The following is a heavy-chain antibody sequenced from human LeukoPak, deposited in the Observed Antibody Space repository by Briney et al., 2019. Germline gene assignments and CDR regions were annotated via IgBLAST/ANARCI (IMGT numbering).Heavy chain of an antibody. J-gene: IGHJ4*02. CDR2: ISAYNGST. Sequence: ASVKVSCKASGYTFTSYGISWVRQAPGQGLEWMGWISAYNGSTNYAQKLQGRVTMTTDTSTSTAYMELRSLRSDDTAVYYCARDFGIGSGPAGFDYWGQGTLVTVSS. CDR3: ARDFGIGSGPAGFDY. CDR1: GYTFTSYG. V-gene: IGHV1-18*01. D-gene: IGHD2-15*01.